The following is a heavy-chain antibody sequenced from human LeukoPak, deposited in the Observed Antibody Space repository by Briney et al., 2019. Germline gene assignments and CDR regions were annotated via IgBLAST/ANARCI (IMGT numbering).Heavy chain of an antibody. CDR2: IKQDGSEK. Sequence: GGSLRLSCAASGFTFSSYWMSWARQAPGKGLEWVANIKQDGSEKYYVDSVKGRFTISRDNAKNSLYLQMNSLRAEDTAVYYCAGYCSGGSCYGLGWFDPWGQGTLVTVSS. CDR3: AGYCSGGSCYGLGWFDP. D-gene: IGHD2-15*01. J-gene: IGHJ5*02. V-gene: IGHV3-7*01. CDR1: GFTFSSYW.